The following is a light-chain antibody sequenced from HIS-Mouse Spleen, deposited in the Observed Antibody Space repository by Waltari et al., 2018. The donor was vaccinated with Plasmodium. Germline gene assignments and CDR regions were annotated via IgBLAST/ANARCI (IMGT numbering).Light chain of an antibody. J-gene: IGLJ2*01. CDR2: EVS. CDR1: SSDVGGYNY. V-gene: IGLV2-8*01. Sequence: QSALTQPPSASGSPGQSVTISCPEPSSDVGGYNYVSWYQQHPSKAPKLMIYEVSKRPSGVPDRFSGSKSGNTASLTVSGLQAEDEADYYCSSYAGSNNLVFGGGTKLTVL. CDR3: SSYAGSNNLV.